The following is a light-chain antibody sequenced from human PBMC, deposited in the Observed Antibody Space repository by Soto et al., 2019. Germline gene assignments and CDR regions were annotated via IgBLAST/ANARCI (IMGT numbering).Light chain of an antibody. J-gene: IGKJ3*01. Sequence: TQSPATLSLSPGERATLSCRASQSVSSYLAWYQQKPGKAPNLLIYAASSLQSGVPSRFSGSGSGTDFTLTISSLQPEDFATYYCQQASSFPLTFGPGTKVDIK. CDR2: AAS. CDR3: QQASSFPLT. CDR1: QSVSSY. V-gene: IGKV1-12*02.